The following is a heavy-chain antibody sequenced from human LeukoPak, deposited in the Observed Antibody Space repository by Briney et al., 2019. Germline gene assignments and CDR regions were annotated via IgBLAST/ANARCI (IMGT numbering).Heavy chain of an antibody. V-gene: IGHV4-59*01. J-gene: IGHJ4*02. Sequence: SETLSLTCTVSGGSISSYYWSWIRQPPGKGLEWIGYIYYSGSTNYNPSLKSRVTISVDTSKNQFSLKLSSVTAADTAVYYCARVTRVYPYYFDYWGQGTLVTVSS. CDR1: GGSISSYY. CDR3: ARVTRVYPYYFDY. CDR2: IYYSGST. D-gene: IGHD2-15*01.